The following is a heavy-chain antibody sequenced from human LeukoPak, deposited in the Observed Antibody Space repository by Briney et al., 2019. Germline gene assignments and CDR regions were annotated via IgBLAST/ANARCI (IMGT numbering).Heavy chain of an antibody. CDR3: AKDYYYDSSGYYYGDAFDI. V-gene: IGHV3-23*01. CDR2: ISGSGGTT. J-gene: IGHJ3*02. Sequence: GGSLRLYCAASGFTFSAYAMAWVRQAPGKGLEWVSTISGSGGTTYSADSVKGRFTISRDNSKNILYLQVNSLRAGDTAVYYCAKDYYYDSSGYYYGDAFDIWGQGTMVTVSS. CDR1: GFTFSAYA. D-gene: IGHD3-22*01.